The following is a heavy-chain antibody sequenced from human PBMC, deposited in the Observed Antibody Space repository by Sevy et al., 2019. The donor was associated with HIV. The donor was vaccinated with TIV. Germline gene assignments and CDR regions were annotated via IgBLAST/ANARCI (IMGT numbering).Heavy chain of an antibody. CDR3: AKGRVQGVITFDY. D-gene: IGHD3-10*01. CDR1: GFTFSSYA. V-gene: IGHV3-23*01. J-gene: IGHJ4*02. CDR2: ISGSGGST. Sequence: GGSLRLSCAASGFTFSSYAMSWVRQAPGKGLEWVSAISGSGGSTYYADSVKDRFTISRDNSKNTLYLQMNSLRAEDTAVYYCAKGRVQGVITFDYWGQGTLVTVSS.